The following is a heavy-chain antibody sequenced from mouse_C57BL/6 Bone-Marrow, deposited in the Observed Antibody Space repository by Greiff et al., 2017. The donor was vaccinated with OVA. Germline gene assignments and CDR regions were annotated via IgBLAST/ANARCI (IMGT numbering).Heavy chain of an antibody. CDR2: IYIGNGYT. D-gene: IGHD1-1*01. CDR1: GYTFTSYG. V-gene: IGHV1-58*01. CDR3: ARDYYYGSAWFAY. J-gene: IGHJ3*01. Sequence: DVQLQESGAELVRPGSSVKMSCKTSGYTFTSYGINWVKQRPGQGLEWIGYIYIGNGYTEYKEKFKGKATLTSDTSSSTAYMQLSSLTSEDSAIYFCARDYYYGSAWFAYWGQGTLVTVSA.